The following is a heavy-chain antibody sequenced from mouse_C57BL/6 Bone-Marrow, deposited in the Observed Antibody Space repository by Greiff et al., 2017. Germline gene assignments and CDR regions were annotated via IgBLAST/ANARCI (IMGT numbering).Heavy chain of an antibody. V-gene: IGHV1-81*01. CDR2: IYPRSGNT. J-gene: IGHJ1*03. Sequence: QVQLQQSGAELARPGASVKLSCKASGYTFTSYGISWVKQRTGQGLEWIGEIYPRSGNTYYTEKFKGKATLTADKSSSTAYMELRSLTSEDSAVYFCARREGDYFDVWGTGTTVTVSS. D-gene: IGHD3-3*01. CDR1: GYTFTSYG. CDR3: ARREGDYFDV.